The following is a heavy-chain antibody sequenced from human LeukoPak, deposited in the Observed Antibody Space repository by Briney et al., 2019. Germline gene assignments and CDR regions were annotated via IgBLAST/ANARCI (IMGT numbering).Heavy chain of an antibody. V-gene: IGHV1-69*13. J-gene: IGHJ4*02. CDR2: IIPIFGTT. CDR3: ARRAGSGRDFDY. Sequence: SVKVSCQASGGTFSDYAISWVRQAPGQGLEWMGRIIPIFGTTNYAQKFQGRVTITADESTSTAYMELSRLRSDDTAVYYCARRAGSGRDFDYWGQGTLVTVCS. D-gene: IGHD3-10*01. CDR1: GGTFSDYA.